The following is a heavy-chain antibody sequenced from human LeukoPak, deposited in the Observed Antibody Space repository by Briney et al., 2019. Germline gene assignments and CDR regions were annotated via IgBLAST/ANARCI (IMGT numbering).Heavy chain of an antibody. CDR3: ARAVTSGSSWYKWVNWFDP. J-gene: IGHJ5*02. Sequence: SETLSLTCTVSGGSISSSNYYWGWIRQPPGKGLECIGSVYYSGNTYYNPSLKSRVTISVDTSKNQFSLKLSSVTAADTAVYYCARAVTSGSSWYKWVNWFDPWGQGTLVTVSS. CDR2: VYYSGNT. D-gene: IGHD6-13*01. CDR1: GGSISSSNYY. V-gene: IGHV4-39*07.